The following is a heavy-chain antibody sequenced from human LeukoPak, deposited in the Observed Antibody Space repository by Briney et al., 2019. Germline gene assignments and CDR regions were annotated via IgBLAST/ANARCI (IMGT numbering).Heavy chain of an antibody. J-gene: IGHJ5*02. CDR2: INHSGST. CDR3: ARGRSKVVPAAANWFDP. Sequence: SETLSLTCAVYGGSFSGYYWSWIRQPPGKGLEWIGEINHSGSTNYNPSLKSRVTISVDTSKNQFSLKLSSVTAADTAVYYCARGRSKVVPAAANWFDPWGQGTLVTVSS. CDR1: GGSFSGYY. D-gene: IGHD2-2*01. V-gene: IGHV4-34*01.